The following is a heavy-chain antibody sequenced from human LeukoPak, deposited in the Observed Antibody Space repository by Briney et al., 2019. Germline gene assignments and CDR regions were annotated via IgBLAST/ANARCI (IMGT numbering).Heavy chain of an antibody. D-gene: IGHD3-3*01. CDR2: IYSGGST. CDR1: EFSVGSNY. V-gene: IGHV3-66*01. Sequence: GGSLRLSCAASEFSVGSNYMTWVRQAPGKGLEWVSLIYSGGSTYYADSVKGRFTISRDNSKNTLHLQMNSLRAEDTAVYFCAKKRLDFWSDIDNWGQGTLVTVSS. J-gene: IGHJ4*02. CDR3: AKKRLDFWSDIDN.